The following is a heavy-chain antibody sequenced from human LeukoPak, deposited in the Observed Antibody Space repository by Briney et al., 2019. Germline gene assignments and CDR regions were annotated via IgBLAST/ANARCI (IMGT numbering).Heavy chain of an antibody. D-gene: IGHD2-2*01. J-gene: IGHJ4*02. CDR3: AKDLGGQRPYHFDF. V-gene: IGHV3-9*01. CDR2: ISWNSRDI. CDR1: GFTFDDYA. Sequence: PGGSLRLSCATSGFTFDDYAMQWVRQAPGAGLEWVSGISWNSRDIDYADSVRGRFTISRDNAKNSLYLQMNSLRAEDTALFYCAKDLGGQRPYHFDFRGQGTLVTVSS.